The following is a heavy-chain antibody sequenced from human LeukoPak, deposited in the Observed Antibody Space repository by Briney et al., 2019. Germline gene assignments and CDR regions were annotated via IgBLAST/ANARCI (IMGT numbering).Heavy chain of an antibody. CDR1: GYTFTGYY. CDR2: INPNSGGT. J-gene: IGHJ2*01. CDR3: ARGGHSDCTGYSYWYFDL. Sequence: ASVKVSCKASGYTFTGYYMHWVRQAPGQGLEWMGWINPNSGGTNYAQQFQGRVTMTRDTSITTAYMDLSRLRSDDTAVYYCARGGHSDCTGYSYWYFDLWGRGTLVTVSS. V-gene: IGHV1-2*02. D-gene: IGHD3-22*01.